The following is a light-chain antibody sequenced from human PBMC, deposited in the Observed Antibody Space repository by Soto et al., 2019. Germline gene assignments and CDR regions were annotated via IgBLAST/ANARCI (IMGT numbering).Light chain of an antibody. CDR1: GSDVGGYNY. CDR2: DVT. Sequence: QSVLTQPASVSGSPGQSITISCTGTGSDVGGYNYVSWYQQYPGRAPKLMIYDVTNRPSGVSNRFSGSKSGNSASLIISGLQAEDEADCYCSSYTSSGTYVFGTGTKLTVL. J-gene: IGLJ1*01. CDR3: SSYTSSGTYV. V-gene: IGLV2-14*01.